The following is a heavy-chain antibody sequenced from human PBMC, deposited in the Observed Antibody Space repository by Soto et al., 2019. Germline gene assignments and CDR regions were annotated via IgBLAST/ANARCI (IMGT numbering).Heavy chain of an antibody. D-gene: IGHD6-6*01. CDR3: ATGRYDSSSPEFDF. CDR2: ISSDGSNK. V-gene: IGHV3-30*03. J-gene: IGHJ4*02. Sequence: QVQLVESGGGVVQPGRSLRLSCAASGFTFSSYGMHWVRQAPGKGLEWVAGISSDGSNKYYADSMKGRFTISRDNSKNTVYLQMNSLRAEDTAVYYCATGRYDSSSPEFDFWGQGTLVTVSS. CDR1: GFTFSSYG.